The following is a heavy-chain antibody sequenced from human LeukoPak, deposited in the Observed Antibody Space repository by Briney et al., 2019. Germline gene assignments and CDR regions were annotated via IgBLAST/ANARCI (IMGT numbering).Heavy chain of an antibody. V-gene: IGHV3-23*01. CDR3: ARDTSFNYGAHAMDV. Sequence: PGGSLRLSCAASGFTFDDYAMNCVREAPGKGLEWVLGISGSGVNTYYADSVKGRFTISRDNSKNTLYLQLNSLRGEDTAIYYCARDTSFNYGAHAMDVWGQGTTVTVSS. J-gene: IGHJ6*02. D-gene: IGHD4/OR15-4a*01. CDR2: ISGSGVNT. CDR1: GFTFDDYA.